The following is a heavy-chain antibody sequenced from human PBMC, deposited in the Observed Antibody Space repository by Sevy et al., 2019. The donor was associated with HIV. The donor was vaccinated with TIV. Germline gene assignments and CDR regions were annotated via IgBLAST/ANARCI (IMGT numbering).Heavy chain of an antibody. Sequence: GGSLRLSCAASGFPFSDHYMEWVRQAPGKGLEWVGRIRNRADSYTTEYAASVKDRFIISRDDSKKSVYLQMNNLKTEDTAVYFCARVLWSHLYDNWGQGTLVTVSS. CDR2: IRNRADSYTT. D-gene: IGHD3-22*01. CDR3: ARVLWSHLYDN. V-gene: IGHV3-72*01. J-gene: IGHJ4*02. CDR1: GFPFSDHY.